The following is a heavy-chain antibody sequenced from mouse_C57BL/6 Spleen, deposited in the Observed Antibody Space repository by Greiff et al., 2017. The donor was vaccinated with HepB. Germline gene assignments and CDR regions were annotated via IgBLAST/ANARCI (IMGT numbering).Heavy chain of an antibody. CDR2: INYDGSST. CDR1: GFTFSDYY. D-gene: IGHD2-3*01. CDR3: AREGNPGDGYPFAD. V-gene: IGHV5-16*01. J-gene: IGHJ3*01. Sequence: DVMLVESEGGLVQPGSSMKLSCTASGFTFSDYYMAWVRQVPEKGLEWVANINYDGSSTYYLDSLKSRFLISRDNEKNILYLQMSSLKSEDTATYYCAREGNPGDGYPFADWGQGTLGTGSA.